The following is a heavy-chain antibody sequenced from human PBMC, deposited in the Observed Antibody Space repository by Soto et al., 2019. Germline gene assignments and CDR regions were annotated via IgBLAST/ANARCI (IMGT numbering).Heavy chain of an antibody. V-gene: IGHV3-30*18. CDR1: GFTFSSYG. CDR3: AKGSPYYYYGMDV. Sequence: QVQLVESGGGVVQPGRSLRLSCAASGFTFSSYGMHWVRQAPGKGLEWVVVISYDGSNKYYADSVKGRFTISRDNSKNTLYLQMNSLRAEDTAVYYCAKGSPYYYYGMDVWGQGTTVTVSS. CDR2: ISYDGSNK. J-gene: IGHJ6*02.